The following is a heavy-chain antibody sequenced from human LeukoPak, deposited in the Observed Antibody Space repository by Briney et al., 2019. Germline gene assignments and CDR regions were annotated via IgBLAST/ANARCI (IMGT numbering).Heavy chain of an antibody. Sequence: GRSLRLSCVASGFIFSDHAFHWVRQSPDKGLEWVALIGSDGTKKYYADSAQGRFTVSRENSKNTLFLQMNTVRADDTAVYFCARQMTSTRLFDSWGQGTLVTVSS. CDR1: GFIFSDHA. CDR2: IGSDGTKK. CDR3: ARQMTSTRLFDS. J-gene: IGHJ4*02. V-gene: IGHV3-30*04. D-gene: IGHD5/OR15-5a*01.